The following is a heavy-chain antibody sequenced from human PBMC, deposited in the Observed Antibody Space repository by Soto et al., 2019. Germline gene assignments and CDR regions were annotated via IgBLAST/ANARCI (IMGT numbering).Heavy chain of an antibody. CDR2: IDPSDSYT. J-gene: IGHJ6*02. CDR3: ARDLGVATTLDYYYGMDV. D-gene: IGHD5-12*01. CDR1: GYNFTSYW. Sequence: GESLKISCKGSGYNFTSYWISWVRQMPGKGLEWMGRIDPSDSYTNYSPSFQGRFTISRDNSKNTLYLQMNSLRAEDTAVYYCARDLGVATTLDYYYGMDVWGQGTTVTVSS. V-gene: IGHV5-10-1*01.